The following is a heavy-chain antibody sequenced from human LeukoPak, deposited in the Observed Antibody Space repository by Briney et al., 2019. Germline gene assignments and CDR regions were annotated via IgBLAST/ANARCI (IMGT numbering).Heavy chain of an antibody. D-gene: IGHD6-13*01. CDR3: ARSSSSSWHFDY. J-gene: IGHJ4*02. CDR1: GYTFTGYY. V-gene: IGHV1-2*02. Sequence: GASVKVSCKASGYTFTGYYMHWVRQAPGQGLEWMGWISPNSGGTNYAQKFQGRVTTTRDTSISTAYMELSRLRSDDTAVYYCARSSSSSWHFDYWGQGTLVTVSS. CDR2: ISPNSGGT.